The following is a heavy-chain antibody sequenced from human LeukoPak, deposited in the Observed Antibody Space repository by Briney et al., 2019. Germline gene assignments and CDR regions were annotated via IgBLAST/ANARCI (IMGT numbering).Heavy chain of an antibody. Sequence: ASVKVSCKASGYTFTAYYMHWVRQAPGQGLEWMGWINPNSGGTDFAERFQGRVTMTTDTSTSTAYMELRSLRSDDTAVYYCARDLTTYVGLYWGQGTLVTVSS. D-gene: IGHD3-10*02. CDR3: ARDLTTYVGLY. J-gene: IGHJ4*02. CDR1: GYTFTAYY. CDR2: INPNSGGT. V-gene: IGHV1-2*02.